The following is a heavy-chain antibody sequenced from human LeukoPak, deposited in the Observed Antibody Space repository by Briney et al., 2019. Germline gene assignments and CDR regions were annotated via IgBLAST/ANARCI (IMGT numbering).Heavy chain of an antibody. D-gene: IGHD3-22*01. CDR3: AGETSGYLEY. V-gene: IGHV3-30*01. J-gene: IGHJ4*02. Sequence: GGSLRLSCAASGFTFSSYAMHWVRQAPGKGLEWVAVISYDGSNKYYADSVKGRFTISRDNSKNTLYLQMNSLRAEDTAVYYLAGETSGYLEYWGQGTLVTGSS. CDR2: ISYDGSNK. CDR1: GFTFSSYA.